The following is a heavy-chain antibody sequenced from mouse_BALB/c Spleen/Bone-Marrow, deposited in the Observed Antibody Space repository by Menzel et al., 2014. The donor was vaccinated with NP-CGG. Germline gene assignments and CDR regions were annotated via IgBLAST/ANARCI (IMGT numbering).Heavy chain of an antibody. V-gene: IGHV5-6-4*01. Sequence: EVHLVGSGGGLVKPGGSLKLSCAASGFTFSSYTMSWVRQTPEKRLEWVATISSGGSYTYYPDSVKGRFTISRDNAKNTLYLQMSSLKSEDTAMYYCTRDGKGNYDYAMDYWSQGTSVTVSS. J-gene: IGHJ4*01. CDR1: GFTFSSYT. D-gene: IGHD2-1*01. CDR3: TRDGKGNYDYAMDY. CDR2: ISSGGSYT.